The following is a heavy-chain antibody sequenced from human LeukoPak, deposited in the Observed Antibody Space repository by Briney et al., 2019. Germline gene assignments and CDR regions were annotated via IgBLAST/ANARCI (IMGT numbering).Heavy chain of an antibody. J-gene: IGHJ4*02. CDR3: ASCLGGSYYECVDY. D-gene: IGHD1-26*01. Sequence: GGSLRLSCAASGFTFSSYAMSWIRQAPGKGLEWVSYISSSGSTIYYADSVKGRFTISRDNAKNSLYLQMNSLRAEDTAVYYCASCLGGSYYECVDYWGQGTLVTVSS. CDR2: ISSSGSTI. CDR1: GFTFSSYA. V-gene: IGHV3-11*01.